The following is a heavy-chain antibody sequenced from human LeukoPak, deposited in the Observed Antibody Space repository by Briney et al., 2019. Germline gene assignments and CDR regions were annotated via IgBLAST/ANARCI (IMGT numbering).Heavy chain of an antibody. CDR2: TRNKANSYTT. Sequence: GGSLRLSCAASGFTFSDHYMDWVRQAPGKGLEWVGRTRNKANSYTTEYAASVKGRFTISRDDSKNSLYLQMNSLKTEDTAVYYCVMKYYYDSSGYYPDVWGQGTLVTVSS. J-gene: IGHJ4*02. CDR3: VMKYYYDSSGYYPDV. CDR1: GFTFSDHY. D-gene: IGHD3-22*01. V-gene: IGHV3-72*01.